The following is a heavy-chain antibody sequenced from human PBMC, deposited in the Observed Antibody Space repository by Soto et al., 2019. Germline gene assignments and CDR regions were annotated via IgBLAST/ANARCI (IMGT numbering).Heavy chain of an antibody. CDR1: GFPFASFA. J-gene: IGHJ4*02. V-gene: IGHV3-23*01. CDR3: ARGAVTPDS. Sequence: EVQLLESGGGLEQPGGPLRLSCAASGFPFASFARTWAPKAQGKGLEWVSAISASGGSTYYADSVKGRFTISRDSSKNTLYLQMNSLRAEDTAVYYCARGAVTPDSWGQGTLVTVSS. D-gene: IGHD3-10*01. CDR2: ISASGGST.